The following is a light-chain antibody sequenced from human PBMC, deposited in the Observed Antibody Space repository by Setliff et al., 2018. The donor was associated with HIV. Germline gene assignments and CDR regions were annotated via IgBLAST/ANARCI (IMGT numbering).Light chain of an antibody. J-gene: IGLJ1*01. CDR1: SSDVGGYNY. CDR3: CSYVGGNTFYV. V-gene: IGLV2-11*01. CDR2: DVT. Sequence: QSALTQPPSVSGSPGQSVTISCTGTSSDVGGYNYVSWYQQHPGKAPKVLIYDVTKRPSGVPDRFSGSKSGNTASLTISGLQAEDEADYYCCSYVGGNTFYVFGTGTKVTVL.